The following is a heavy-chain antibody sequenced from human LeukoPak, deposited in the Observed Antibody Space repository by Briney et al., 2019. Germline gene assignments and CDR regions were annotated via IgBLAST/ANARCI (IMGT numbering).Heavy chain of an antibody. Sequence: GGSLRLSCAASGFTFTNAWMTWVRQAPGKGLEWVGRIKSKGDGETTDYAAPVKGRFSMSRDDSKAPMYLQMYSLEAEDTAVYYCTTDLGLTMIRGVIVYWGQGALITVSS. CDR1: GFTFTNAW. D-gene: IGHD3-10*01. CDR2: IKSKGDGETT. CDR3: TTDLGLTMIRGVIVY. V-gene: IGHV3-15*01. J-gene: IGHJ4*02.